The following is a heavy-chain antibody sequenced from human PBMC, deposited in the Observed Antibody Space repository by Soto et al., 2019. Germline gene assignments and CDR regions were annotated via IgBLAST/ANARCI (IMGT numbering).Heavy chain of an antibody. CDR1: GYTFTSYG. V-gene: IGHV1-18*04. J-gene: IGHJ6*02. CDR2: ISAYNGNT. D-gene: IGHD2-2*01. CDR3: ARILGYCSSTSCTVGYYYYYGMDV. Sequence: RASVKVSCKASGYTFTSYGISWVRQAPGQGLEWMGWISAYNGNTNYAQKLQGRVTMTTDTSTSTAYMELRSLRSDDTAVYYCARILGYCSSTSCTVGYYYYYGMDVWGQGTTVTVSS.